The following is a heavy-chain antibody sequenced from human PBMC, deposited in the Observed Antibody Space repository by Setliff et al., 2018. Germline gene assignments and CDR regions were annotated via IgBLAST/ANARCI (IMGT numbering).Heavy chain of an antibody. CDR3: VRDDADNYDAFDN. Sequence: GESLRLSCVVSGFSFSRHWMSWVRQAPGKGLEWVADIKQDGSTKYYLDSVKGRFTISRDNAKRPLYLQMNGLRADDTGVYYCVRDDADNYDAFDNWGQGTLVTVSS. V-gene: IGHV3-7*01. J-gene: IGHJ3*02. CDR1: GFSFSRHW. CDR2: IKQDGSTK. D-gene: IGHD3-22*01.